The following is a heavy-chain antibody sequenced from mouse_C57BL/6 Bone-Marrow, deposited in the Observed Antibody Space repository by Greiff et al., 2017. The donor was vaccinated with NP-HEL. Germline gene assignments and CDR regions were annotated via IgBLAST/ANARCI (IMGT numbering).Heavy chain of an antibody. D-gene: IGHD1-1*01. CDR2: IYPGGGYT. CDR3: AREAYYGSSYWYFDV. CDR1: GYTFTNYW. V-gene: IGHV1-63*01. J-gene: IGHJ1*03. Sequence: QVQLKQSGAELVRPGTSVKMSCKASGYTFTNYWIGWAKQRPGHGLEWIGDIYPGGGYTNYNEKFKGKATLTADKSSSTAYMQFSSLTSEDSAIYYCAREAYYGSSYWYFDVWGTGTTVTVSS.